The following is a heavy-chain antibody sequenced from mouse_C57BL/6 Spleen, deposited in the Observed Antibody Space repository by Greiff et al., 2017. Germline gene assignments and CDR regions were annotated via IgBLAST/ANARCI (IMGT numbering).Heavy chain of an antibody. CDR3: ARSYGYDGAYFDY. D-gene: IGHD2-2*01. CDR1: GYTFTSYW. Sequence: VKLQQPGAELVKPGASVKLSCTASGYTFTSYWMHWVKQRPGQGLEWIGMIHPNSGSTNYNEKFKSKATLTVDKSSSTAYMQLSSLTSEDSAVYYCARSYGYDGAYFDYWGQGTTLTVSS. J-gene: IGHJ2*01. CDR2: IHPNSGST. V-gene: IGHV1-64*01.